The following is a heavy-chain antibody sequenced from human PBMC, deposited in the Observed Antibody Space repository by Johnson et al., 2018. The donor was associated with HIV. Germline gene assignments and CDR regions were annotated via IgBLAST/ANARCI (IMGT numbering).Heavy chain of an antibody. CDR3: AKGRSDGYNWVDAFDI. CDR2: ISWDGGST. Sequence: VQLVESGGGVVQPGGSLRLSCAASGFTFDDYTMHWVRQAPGKGLEWVSLISWDGGSTYYADSVKGRFTISRDNRKNSLYLQMNSLRTEDTALYYCAKGRSDGYNWVDAFDIWGQGTMVTVSS. V-gene: IGHV3-43*01. J-gene: IGHJ3*02. CDR1: GFTFDDYT. D-gene: IGHD5-24*01.